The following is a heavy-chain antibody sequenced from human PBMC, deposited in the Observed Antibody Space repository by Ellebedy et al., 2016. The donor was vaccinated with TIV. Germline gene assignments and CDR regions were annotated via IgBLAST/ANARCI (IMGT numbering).Heavy chain of an antibody. V-gene: IGHV1-18*01. CDR2: ISAYNGNT. J-gene: IGHJ5*02. CDR1: GGTFSSYA. CDR3: ARARGRNWFDP. Sequence: AASVKVSCKASGGTFSSYAISWVRQAPGQGLEWMGWISAYNGNTNYAQKLQGRVTITTDTSTSTAYMELRSLRSDDTAVYYCARARGRNWFDPWGQGTLVTVSS.